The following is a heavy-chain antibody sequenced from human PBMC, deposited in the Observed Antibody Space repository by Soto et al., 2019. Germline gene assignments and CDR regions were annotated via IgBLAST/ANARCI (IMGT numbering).Heavy chain of an antibody. Sequence: PGGSLRLSCAASGFTFSSYSMNWVRQAPGRGLEWVSYISSRSSTIYYADSVKGRFTISRDNAKNSLHLQMNSLRAEDTAVYYCAKGIREVDYWGQGTLVTVSS. CDR2: ISSRSSTI. CDR3: AKGIREVDY. V-gene: IGHV3-48*01. D-gene: IGHD2-21*01. CDR1: GFTFSSYS. J-gene: IGHJ4*02.